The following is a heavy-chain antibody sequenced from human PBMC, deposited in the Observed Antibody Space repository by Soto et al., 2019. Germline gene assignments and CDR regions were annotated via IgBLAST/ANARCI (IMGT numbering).Heavy chain of an antibody. Sequence: QITLKESGPTLVKPTQTLTLTCTFSGFSLSTRGVGVGWIRQPPGKALEGLVLIYWDDDKRYSPSLRSRLTISKDTSKNQVVLIMTNVDPEDTATYFCAHRRIGVSQWNYGDFDYWGQGILVTVSS. V-gene: IGHV2-5*02. J-gene: IGHJ4*02. CDR2: IYWDDDK. CDR3: AHRRIGVSQWNYGDFDY. D-gene: IGHD3-3*01. CDR1: GFSLSTRGVG.